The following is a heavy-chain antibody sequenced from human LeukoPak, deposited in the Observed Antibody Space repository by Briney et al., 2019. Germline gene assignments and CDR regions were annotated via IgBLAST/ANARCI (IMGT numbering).Heavy chain of an antibody. Sequence: PGGSLRLSCAASGFIFSNYAMSWVRQAPGKGLEWVAVISYDGSNKYYADSVKGRFTISRDNSKNTLYLQMNSLRAEDTAVYYCAKDPGLLWFGEYAFDIWGQGTMVTVSS. CDR3: AKDPGLLWFGEYAFDI. D-gene: IGHD3-10*01. CDR1: GFIFSNYA. V-gene: IGHV3-30*18. J-gene: IGHJ3*02. CDR2: ISYDGSNK.